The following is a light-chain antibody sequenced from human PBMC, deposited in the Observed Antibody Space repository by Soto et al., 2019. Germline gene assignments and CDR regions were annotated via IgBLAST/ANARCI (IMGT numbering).Light chain of an antibody. CDR1: QSISSW. J-gene: IGKJ4*01. CDR3: QQYNSYHT. Sequence: DIQMTQSPSTLSASVGDRVTITCRASQSISSWLAWYQQKPGKAPKLLSYKASSVETGVPSRFSGSGSGAEFTLTISSLQPDDFATYYCQQYNSYHTFGGGTKVEIK. CDR2: KAS. V-gene: IGKV1-5*03.